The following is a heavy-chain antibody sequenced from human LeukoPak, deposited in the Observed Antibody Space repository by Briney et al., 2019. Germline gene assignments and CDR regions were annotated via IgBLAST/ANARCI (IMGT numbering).Heavy chain of an antibody. J-gene: IGHJ5*02. CDR2: ISSSSSYI. Sequence: GGSLRLSCAASGFTFSSYSMNWVRQAPGKGLEWVSSISSSSSYIYYADSVKGRFTISRDNAKNSLYLQMNSLRADDTAVYYCARAQIIAAAGLNWFDPWGQGTLVTVSS. CDR3: ARAQIIAAAGLNWFDP. D-gene: IGHD6-13*01. V-gene: IGHV3-21*01. CDR1: GFTFSSYS.